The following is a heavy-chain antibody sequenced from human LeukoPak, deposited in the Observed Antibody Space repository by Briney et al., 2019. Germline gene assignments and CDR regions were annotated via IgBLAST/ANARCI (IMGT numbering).Heavy chain of an antibody. J-gene: IGHJ5*02. CDR3: AREAAAGFDP. Sequence: SVKVSCKASGGTFSSYAISWVRQAPGQGLEWMGRNIPILGIANYAQKFQGRVTVTADKSTSTAYMELSSLRSEDTAVYYCAREAAAGFDPWGQGTLVTVSS. V-gene: IGHV1-69*04. D-gene: IGHD6-13*01. CDR1: GGTFSSYA. CDR2: NIPILGIA.